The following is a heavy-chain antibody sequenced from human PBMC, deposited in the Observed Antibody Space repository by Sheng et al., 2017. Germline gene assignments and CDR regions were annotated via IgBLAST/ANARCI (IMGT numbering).Heavy chain of an antibody. Sequence: QVQLVESGGGVVQPGRSLRLSCAASGFTFSSYGMHWVRQAPVKGLEWVAVIWYDGSNKYYADSVNGRFTISRDNSKNTLYLQMNSLRAEDTAVYYCARDRITMIVEGAFDIWGQGTMVTVSS. D-gene: IGHD3-22*01. J-gene: IGHJ3*02. CDR2: IWYDGSNK. V-gene: IGHV3-33*01. CDR1: GFTFSSYG. CDR3: ARDRITMIVEGAFDI.